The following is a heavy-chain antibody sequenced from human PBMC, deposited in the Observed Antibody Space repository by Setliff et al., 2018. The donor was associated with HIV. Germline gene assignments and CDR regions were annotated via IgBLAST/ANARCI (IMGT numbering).Heavy chain of an antibody. Sequence: SETLSLTCIVSGGSISPTNYCRGWIRQTPGQGLEWIGTVCYSGGTYYNPSLMGRVTISIDTSKNQFSLNLSSVAAADMAVYYCARHFYGYYGSNGLPIQYWGQGTLVTVSS. J-gene: IGHJ4*02. D-gene: IGHD3-22*01. CDR3: ARHFYGYYGSNGLPIQY. CDR1: GGSISPTNYC. V-gene: IGHV4-39*01. CDR2: VCYSGGT.